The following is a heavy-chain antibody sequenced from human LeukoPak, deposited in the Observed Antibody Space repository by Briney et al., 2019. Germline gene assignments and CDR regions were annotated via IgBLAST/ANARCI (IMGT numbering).Heavy chain of an antibody. D-gene: IGHD2-2*01. CDR3: ARGVVPAGTYYYYYMDV. V-gene: IGHV4-59*01. CDR2: IYYSGST. CDR1: GGSISSYY. Sequence: SETLSLTCTVSGGSISSYYWSWIRQPPEKGLEWIGYIYYSGSTNYNPSLKSRVTISVDTSKNQFSLKLSSVTAADTAVYYCARGVVPAGTYYYYYMDVWGKGTTVTVSS. J-gene: IGHJ6*03.